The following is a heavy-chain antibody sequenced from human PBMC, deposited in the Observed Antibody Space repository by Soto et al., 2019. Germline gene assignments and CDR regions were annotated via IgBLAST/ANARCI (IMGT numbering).Heavy chain of an antibody. CDR3: AKYVIDSLAVAVPFDS. V-gene: IGHV3-30*18. D-gene: IGHD6-19*01. J-gene: IGHJ4*02. CDR1: GFTFSSYG. CDR2: ISYDGSNK. Sequence: GGSLRLSCAASGFTFSSYGMHWVRQAPGKGLEWVAVISYDGSNKYYADSVKGRFTISRDNSKNTLYLQMNSLRAEDTAVYYCAKYVIDSLAVAVPFDSWGQGPLVT.